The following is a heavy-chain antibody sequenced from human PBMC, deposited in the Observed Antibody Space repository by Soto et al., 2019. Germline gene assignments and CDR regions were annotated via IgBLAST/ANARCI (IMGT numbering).Heavy chain of an antibody. Sequence: QVQLQESGPGLVKPSQTLSLTCTVSGGSSSSGGYYWSWIRQHPGKGLGWIGYIYYSGSTYYNPYLNSRVTIAVDTSKNQFSLKMSSVTAADTAVYYCARGGSAYYDILTGYLGGWFDPWGQGTLVTVSS. CDR2: IYYSGST. J-gene: IGHJ5*02. V-gene: IGHV4-31*03. CDR3: ARGGSAYYDILTGYLGGWFDP. D-gene: IGHD3-9*01. CDR1: GGSSSSGGYY.